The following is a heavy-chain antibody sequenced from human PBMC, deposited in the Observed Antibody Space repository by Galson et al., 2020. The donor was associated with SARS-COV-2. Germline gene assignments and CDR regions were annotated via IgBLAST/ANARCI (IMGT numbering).Heavy chain of an antibody. J-gene: IGHJ4*02. D-gene: IGHD4-4*01. Sequence: GGSLRLSCAASGFTFGRFAMNWVRQAPGKGLEWLSYISSSSDDMFYADSVMGRLTVSRDNARNSLYLQLKSLRVEDTAVYYCARDRWYSIDYWGQGALVTVSS. CDR3: ARDRWYSIDY. V-gene: IGHV3-21*05. CDR2: ISSSSDDM. CDR1: GFTFGRFA.